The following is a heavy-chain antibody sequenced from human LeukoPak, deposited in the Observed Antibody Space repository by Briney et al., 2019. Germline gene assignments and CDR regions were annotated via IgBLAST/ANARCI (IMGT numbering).Heavy chain of an antibody. V-gene: IGHV3-43D*03. CDR1: GFTFDDYA. D-gene: IGHD3-10*01. J-gene: IGHJ4*02. CDR3: AKDMAAYYYASGNIDY. CDR2: ISWDGGGT. Sequence: PGGSLRLSCAASGFTFDDYAMHWVRQPPGKGLEWVSLISWDGGGTYYADTVKGRFTISRDNSKNSLYLQMNSPRAEDTALYYCAKDMAAYYYASGNIDYWGQGTLVTVSS.